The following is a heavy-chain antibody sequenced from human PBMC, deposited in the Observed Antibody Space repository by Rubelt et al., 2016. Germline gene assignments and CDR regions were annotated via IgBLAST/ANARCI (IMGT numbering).Heavy chain of an antibody. Sequence: QVQLVQSGAEVKKPGASVKVSCKASGYTFTSYDINWVRQATGQGLEWMGWMNPNSGNTGYAQKFQGRVTMTRDTSISTAYMELSSLRSEDTAVYYCARGPILGGRYDVDYYGMDVWGQGTTVTVSS. CDR2: MNPNSGNT. J-gene: IGHJ6*02. V-gene: IGHV1-8*01. CDR3: ARGPILGGRYDVDYYGMDV. D-gene: IGHD3-16*01. CDR1: GYTFTSYD.